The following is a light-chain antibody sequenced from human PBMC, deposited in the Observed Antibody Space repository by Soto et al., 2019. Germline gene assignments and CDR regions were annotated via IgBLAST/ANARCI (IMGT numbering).Light chain of an antibody. CDR3: QQHGQSPIT. V-gene: IGKV3D-15*01. J-gene: IGKJ5*01. CDR1: QSISNY. CDR2: GIS. Sequence: VELTQSPATLSVSPGERAPLSCRASQSISNYLAWYQQKPGQAPRLLIYGISKRATDIPARFSGSGSGTEFTLTIGSLQPEDFATYYCQQHGQSPITVGQGTRREIK.